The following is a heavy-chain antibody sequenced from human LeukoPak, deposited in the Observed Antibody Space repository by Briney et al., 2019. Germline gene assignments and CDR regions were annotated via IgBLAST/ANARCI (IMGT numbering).Heavy chain of an antibody. Sequence: ASVKVSCKASGYTFTGYYMHWVRQAPGQGLEWMGWINPNSGGTNYAQKFQGRVTTTRDTSISTAYMELSRLRSDDTAVYYCAKQLERPDAFDIWGQGTMVTVSS. CDR3: AKQLERPDAFDI. J-gene: IGHJ3*02. V-gene: IGHV1-2*02. CDR2: INPNSGGT. D-gene: IGHD1-1*01. CDR1: GYTFTGYY.